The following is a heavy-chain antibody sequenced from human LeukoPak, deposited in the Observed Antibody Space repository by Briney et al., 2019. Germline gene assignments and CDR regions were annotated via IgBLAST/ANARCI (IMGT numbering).Heavy chain of an antibody. CDR2: ISYDGSNE. D-gene: IGHD1-26*01. CDR1: GFTFSNYN. V-gene: IGHV3-30*18. J-gene: IGHJ4*02. CDR3: AKVFGSRWDLVYYFDL. Sequence: GRSLRLSCAASGFTFSNYNMHWVRQAPGKGLEWVALISYDGSNEFHADSVQGRFTISRDNSKNTLYLQMNSLRVEDTAVYYCAKVFGSRWDLVYYFDLWGQGTLVTVAS.